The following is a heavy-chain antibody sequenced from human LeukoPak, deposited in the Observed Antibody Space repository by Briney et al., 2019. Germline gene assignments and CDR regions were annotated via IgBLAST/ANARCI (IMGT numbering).Heavy chain of an antibody. CDR1: GCISTDFY. V-gene: IGHV1-2*02. CDR3: ARSLSVTRGLITTMLGY. J-gene: IGHJ4*02. Sequence: ASVKVSCKTSGCISTDFYLHWVRQAPGQGLEWMGWISPTNGATSYARRFQGRVNMARDTSTSTSYMELSSLGSDDTAVYYCARSLSVTRGLITTMLGYWGQGALVTVSS. CDR2: ISPTNGAT. D-gene: IGHD3-10*01.